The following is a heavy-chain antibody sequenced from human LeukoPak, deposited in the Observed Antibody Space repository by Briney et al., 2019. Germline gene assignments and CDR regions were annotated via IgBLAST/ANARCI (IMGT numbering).Heavy chain of an antibody. D-gene: IGHD3-16*01. Sequence: GGSLRLSCAASGFTFTSNAMHWVRQAPGKLEWVASISYDGTNKYYADSVKGRFTISRDNSKNTLYLQMNSLRHDGTAIYYCARDQGAQWGQGTLVTVSS. CDR1: GFTFTSNA. CDR2: ISYDGTNK. V-gene: IGHV3-30-3*01. J-gene: IGHJ4*02. CDR3: ARDQGAQ.